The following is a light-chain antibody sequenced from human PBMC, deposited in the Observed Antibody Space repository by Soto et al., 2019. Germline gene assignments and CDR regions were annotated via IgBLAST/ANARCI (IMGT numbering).Light chain of an antibody. V-gene: IGKV3-20*01. Sequence: ENVLTQSPGTLSLSPGERATLSCRASQSVSSSYLAWYQQKPGQAPRLLIYGASSRATGIPDRFSGSGSGTDFTLTISRLEPEDFAVYYCQQYGGSPMFTFGPGTKVDIK. CDR3: QQYGGSPMFT. J-gene: IGKJ3*01. CDR2: GAS. CDR1: QSVSSSY.